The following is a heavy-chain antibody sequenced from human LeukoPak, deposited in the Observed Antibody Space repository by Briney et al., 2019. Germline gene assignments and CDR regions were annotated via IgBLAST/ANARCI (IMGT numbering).Heavy chain of an antibody. Sequence: GGSLRLSCAASGFTVSSNYMSWVRQVPGKGLEWVSGISASGGSTNYADSVRGRFTISRDNSKNTLYVQMNSLGAEDTAVYYCAKDPSTYYYDSSDYSHFDYWGQGTLVTVSS. CDR2: ISASGGST. CDR1: GFTVSSNY. CDR3: AKDPSTYYYDSSDYSHFDY. D-gene: IGHD3-22*01. V-gene: IGHV3-23*01. J-gene: IGHJ4*02.